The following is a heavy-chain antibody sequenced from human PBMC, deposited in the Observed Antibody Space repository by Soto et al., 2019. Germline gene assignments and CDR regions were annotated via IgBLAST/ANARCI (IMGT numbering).Heavy chain of an antibody. J-gene: IGHJ6*02. Sequence: ASVKVSCKASGYTFTSYDINWVRQATGQGLEWMGWMNPNSGNTGYAQKFQGRVTMTRNTSISTAYMELSSLRSEDTAVYYCACLGADSGSYHYYYGMDVWGQGTTVTXSS. D-gene: IGHD1-26*01. CDR3: ACLGADSGSYHYYYGMDV. CDR1: GYTFTSYD. CDR2: MNPNSGNT. V-gene: IGHV1-8*01.